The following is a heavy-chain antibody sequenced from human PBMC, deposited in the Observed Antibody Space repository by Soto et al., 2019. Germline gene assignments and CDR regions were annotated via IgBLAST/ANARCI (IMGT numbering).Heavy chain of an antibody. CDR3: ARGGPTSWYFDF. CDR2: IYYSGST. V-gene: IGHV4-59*01. D-gene: IGHD3-16*01. CDR1: GDSITSYY. J-gene: IGHJ2*01. Sequence: SETLSLTCTVSGDSITSYYWSWIRQPPEKGLEWIGYIYYSGSTKYNPSLESRVTISLGTSKNQFSLKLRSVTAADTAVYYCARGGPTSWYFDFWGRGTLVTVSS.